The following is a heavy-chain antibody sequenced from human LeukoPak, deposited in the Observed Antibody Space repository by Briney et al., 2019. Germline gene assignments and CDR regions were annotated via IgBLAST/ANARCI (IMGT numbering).Heavy chain of an antibody. Sequence: GGSLRLSCAASGFTFNSYAMSWVRQPPGKGLEWVSAISGSGGSTYYADSVKGRFTISRDNAKNSLYLQMNSLRAEDTAVYYCARGSNKDDFWSGSYYGMDVWGQGTTVTVSS. D-gene: IGHD3-3*01. V-gene: IGHV3-23*01. CDR1: GFTFNSYA. CDR2: ISGSGGST. J-gene: IGHJ6*02. CDR3: ARGSNKDDFWSGSYYGMDV.